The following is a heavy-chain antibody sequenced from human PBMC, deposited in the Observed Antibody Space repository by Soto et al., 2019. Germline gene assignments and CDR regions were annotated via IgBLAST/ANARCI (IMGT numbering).Heavy chain of an antibody. Sequence: PSETLSLTCTVSGGSISSSTYFWGWIRQPPGKGLEWIGNIYYSGSTYYNPSLKSRVTISVDTSKNQFSLKLSSVTAADTAVYYCARRDGSGSYYTSRSHFDYWGQGTLVTVSS. CDR1: GGSISSSTYF. J-gene: IGHJ4*02. CDR2: IYYSGST. D-gene: IGHD3-10*01. V-gene: IGHV4-39*01. CDR3: ARRDGSGSYYTSRSHFDY.